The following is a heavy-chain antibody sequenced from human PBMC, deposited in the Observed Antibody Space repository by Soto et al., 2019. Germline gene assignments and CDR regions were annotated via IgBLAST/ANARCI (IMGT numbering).Heavy chain of an antibody. Sequence: PSETLSLTCTVSGGSISSGVYYWSWIRQPPGKGLEWIGYIYYGGSTYYNPSLKSRVTISVDTSKNQFSLKLSSVTAADPAVYYCARGSGRADFDFWGQGTLVTVSS. J-gene: IGHJ4*02. V-gene: IGHV4-30-4*01. CDR1: GGSISSGVYY. CDR2: IYYGGST. CDR3: ARGSGRADFDF.